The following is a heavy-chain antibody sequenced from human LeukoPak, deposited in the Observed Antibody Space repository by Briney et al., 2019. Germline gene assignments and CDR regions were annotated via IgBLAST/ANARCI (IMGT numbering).Heavy chain of an antibody. CDR3: AHSIAGGLDP. J-gene: IGHJ5*02. CDR2: IYWNDDK. Sequence: TLSLTCTVSGGSISSYYWSWIRQPPGKALEWLALIYWNDDKRYSPSLKSRLTITKDTSKNQVVLTMTNMDPVDTATYYCAHSIAGGLDPWGQGTLVTVSS. CDR1: GGSISSYYW. D-gene: IGHD6-13*01. V-gene: IGHV2-5*01.